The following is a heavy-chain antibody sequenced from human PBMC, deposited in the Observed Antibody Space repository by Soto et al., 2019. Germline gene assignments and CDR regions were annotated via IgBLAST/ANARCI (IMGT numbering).Heavy chain of an antibody. J-gene: IGHJ5*02. D-gene: IGHD4-17*01. CDR2: IYHSGST. Sequence: QLQLQESGSGLVKPSQTLSLTCAVSGGSISSGGYSWSWIRQPPGKGLEWIGYIYHSGSTYYNPSLKRRVTISVDRSKNQFSLKLSSVTAADTAVYYCAREVTVTRSNWFDPWGQGTLVTVSS. CDR1: GGSISSGGYS. CDR3: AREVTVTRSNWFDP. V-gene: IGHV4-30-2*01.